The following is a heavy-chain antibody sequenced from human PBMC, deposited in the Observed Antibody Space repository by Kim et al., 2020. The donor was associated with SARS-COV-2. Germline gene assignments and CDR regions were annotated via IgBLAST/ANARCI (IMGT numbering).Heavy chain of an antibody. Sequence: SETLSLTCTVSGGSISSGGYYWSWIRQHPGKGLEWIGYIYYSGSTYYNPSLKSRVTISVDTSKNQFSLKLSSVTAADTAVYYCARTRYSSSWYGGYYFDYWGQGTLVTVSS. J-gene: IGHJ4*02. CDR3: ARTRYSSSWYGGYYFDY. CDR2: IYYSGST. D-gene: IGHD6-13*01. V-gene: IGHV4-31*03. CDR1: GGSISSGGYY.